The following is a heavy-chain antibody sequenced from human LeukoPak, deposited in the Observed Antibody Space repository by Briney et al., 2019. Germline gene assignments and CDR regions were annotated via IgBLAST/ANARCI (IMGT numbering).Heavy chain of an antibody. D-gene: IGHD1-26*01. V-gene: IGHV3-48*02. CDR3: ARDEAYSGSYYVDY. Sequence: GGSLRLSCAASGFTFSSYSMNWVRQAPGKGLEWVSYISSSSSTIYYADSVKGRFTISRDNAKNSLYLQMNSLRDEDTAVYYCARDEAYSGSYYVDYWGQGTLVTVSA. J-gene: IGHJ4*02. CDR1: GFTFSSYS. CDR2: ISSSSSTI.